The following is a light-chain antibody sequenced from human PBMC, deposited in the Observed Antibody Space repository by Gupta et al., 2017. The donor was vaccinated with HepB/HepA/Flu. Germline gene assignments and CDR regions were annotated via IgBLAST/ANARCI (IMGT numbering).Light chain of an antibody. V-gene: IGKV1-39*01. CDR2: AAS. CDR1: QSIKRF. Sequence: DIQMTQSPSSLSASVGDRVTITCRASQSIKRFLNWYQQKPGKAPELLIYAASNLQSGVPSRFSSSGSGTDFTLTISRLQPEDFATYYCQQSYTSPLTFGGGTKVEIK. CDR3: QQSYTSPLT. J-gene: IGKJ4*01.